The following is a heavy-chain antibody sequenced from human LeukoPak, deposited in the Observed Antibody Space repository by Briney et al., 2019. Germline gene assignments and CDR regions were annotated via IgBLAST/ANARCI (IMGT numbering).Heavy chain of an antibody. Sequence: ASVKVSCKASGYTFTNYGISWVRQAPGQGLEWMGWISGYNGNTNYAQKLQGRVTMTTDTSTSTAYMELRSLRSDDTAVYYCARVRGKAAAAYFDYWGQGTLVTVSS. CDR3: ARVRGKAAAAYFDY. CDR1: GYTFTNYG. V-gene: IGHV1-18*01. CDR2: ISGYNGNT. D-gene: IGHD6-13*01. J-gene: IGHJ4*02.